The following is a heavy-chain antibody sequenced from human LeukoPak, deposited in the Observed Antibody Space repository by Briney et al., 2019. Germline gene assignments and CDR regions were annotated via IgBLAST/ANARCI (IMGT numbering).Heavy chain of an antibody. CDR3: ARAGVVVPATNWFDP. CDR2: INHSGST. V-gene: IGHV4-34*01. CDR1: GGSFSGYY. D-gene: IGHD2-2*01. Sequence: PSDTLSLTCAVYGGSFSGYYWSWIRQPPGKGLEWIGEINHSGSTNYNPSLKSRVTISVDTSKNQFSLKLSSVTAADTAVYYCARAGVVVPATNWFDPWGQGTLVTVSS. J-gene: IGHJ5*02.